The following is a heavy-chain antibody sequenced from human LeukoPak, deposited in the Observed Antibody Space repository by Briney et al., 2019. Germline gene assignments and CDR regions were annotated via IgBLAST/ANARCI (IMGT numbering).Heavy chain of an antibody. V-gene: IGHV4-34*01. D-gene: IGHD3-10*01. Sequence: SGTLSLTCAVYGGSFSGYYWSWIRQPPGKGLEWIGEINHSGSTNYNPSLKSRVTISVDTSKNQFSLKLSSVTAADTAVYYCARGVPQLLWFGESPPSRMDVWGQGTTVTISS. J-gene: IGHJ6*02. CDR1: GGSFSGYY. CDR2: INHSGST. CDR3: ARGVPQLLWFGESPPSRMDV.